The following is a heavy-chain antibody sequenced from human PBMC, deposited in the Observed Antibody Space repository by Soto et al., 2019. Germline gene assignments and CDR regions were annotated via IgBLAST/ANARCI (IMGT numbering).Heavy chain of an antibody. J-gene: IGHJ6*02. Sequence: QVQLQESGPGLVKPSQTLSLTCTVSGGSISSGGYYWSWIRQHPGKGLEWIGYIYYSGSNYYNPSLKSRVTISIDTSKNQFALKLSSVTAADTAVYYCARGCRRSPGMDVWGQGTTVTVSS. V-gene: IGHV4-31*03. CDR2: IYYSGSN. CDR1: GGSISSGGYY. CDR3: ARGCRRSPGMDV.